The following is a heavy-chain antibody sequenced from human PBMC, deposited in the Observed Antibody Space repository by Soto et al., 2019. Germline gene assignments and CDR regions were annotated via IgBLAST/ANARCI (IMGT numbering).Heavy chain of an antibody. D-gene: IGHD3-9*01. Sequence: GGSLRLSCAASGFTFSTYSMNWVRQAPGKGLEWVSYISSSSSTIYYADSVKGRFTISRDNAKNSLYLQMNSLRDEDTAVYYCARDPRAQNYDILTGYYQGYWGQGTLVTVSS. CDR3: ARDPRAQNYDILTGYYQGY. J-gene: IGHJ4*02. V-gene: IGHV3-48*02. CDR2: ISSSSSTI. CDR1: GFTFSTYS.